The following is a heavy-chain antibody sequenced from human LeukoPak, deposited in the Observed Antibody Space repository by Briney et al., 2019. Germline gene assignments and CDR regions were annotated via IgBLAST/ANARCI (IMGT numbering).Heavy chain of an antibody. CDR1: GFTFNNYY. CDR2: IGGSDGST. Sequence: GGSLRLSCVASGFTFNNYYMTWVRQAREKGLEWVSPIGGSDGSTYYADSVKGRFTISRDNAKNTQSLQMSSLRTEDTAIYYCVKDRYVARGDYLDFWGQGTLVTVSS. V-gene: IGHV3-23*01. J-gene: IGHJ4*02. CDR3: VKDRYVARGDYLDF. D-gene: IGHD3-10*01.